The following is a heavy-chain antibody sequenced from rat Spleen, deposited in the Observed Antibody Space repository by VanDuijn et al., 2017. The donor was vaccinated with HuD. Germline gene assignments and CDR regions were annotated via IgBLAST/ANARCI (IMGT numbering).Heavy chain of an antibody. CDR1: GLTFNDHY. J-gene: IGHJ4*01. Sequence: EVQLVESGGGLVQPGRSMKLSCAASGLTFNDHYMAWVRQAPTKGLEWIASISTGVDNTYFRDSVKGRFTLSRDNAKNPQSLQMDSLRSEDTAIYYCTRGYVMDAWGQGASVTVSS. CDR3: TRGYVMDA. V-gene: IGHV5-25*01. CDR2: ISTGVDNT.